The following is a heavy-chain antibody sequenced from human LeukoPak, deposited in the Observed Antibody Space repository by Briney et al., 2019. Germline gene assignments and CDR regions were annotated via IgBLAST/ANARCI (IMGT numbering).Heavy chain of an antibody. CDR3: AKPTNYYDSSGYYYFDY. J-gene: IGHJ4*02. V-gene: IGHV3-23*01. CDR2: ISGSGGST. CDR1: GFTFSNYA. Sequence: GGSLRLSCAASGFTFSNYAMSWVRQAPGKGLERVSAISGSGGSTYYADSVKGRFTISRDNSKNTLYLQMNSLRAEDTAVYYCAKPTNYYDSSGYYYFDYWGQGTLVTVSS. D-gene: IGHD3-22*01.